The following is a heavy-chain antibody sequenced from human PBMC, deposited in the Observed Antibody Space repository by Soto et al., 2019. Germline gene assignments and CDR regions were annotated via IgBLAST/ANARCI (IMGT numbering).Heavy chain of an antibody. D-gene: IGHD3-3*01. CDR2: MSYDGNNQ. J-gene: IGHJ6*02. Sequence: QVQLVESGGGVVQPGRSLRLSCAASGFTFSSFALHWVRQAPGKGLECVAVMSYDGNNQYYADSVKGRFTLSRDNSKTTLDLQMNGLGADDTSVYYCARAYDDFWGAAPDGVWGQGTPVTGS. V-gene: IGHV3-30-3*01. CDR3: ARAYDDFWGAAPDGV. CDR1: GFTFSSFA.